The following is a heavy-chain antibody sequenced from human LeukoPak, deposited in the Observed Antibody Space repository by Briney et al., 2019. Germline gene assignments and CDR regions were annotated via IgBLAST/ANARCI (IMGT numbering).Heavy chain of an antibody. Sequence: ASVKVSCKASGYTFTGYYMHWVRQAPGQGLEWMGRINPNSGGTNYAQKFQGRVTMTRDTSISTAYMELSSLRSEDTAIYYCAKIAASDTGEGYWGQGTLVTVSS. D-gene: IGHD6-13*01. CDR1: GYTFTGYY. V-gene: IGHV1-2*06. CDR2: INPNSGGT. J-gene: IGHJ4*02. CDR3: AKIAASDTGEGY.